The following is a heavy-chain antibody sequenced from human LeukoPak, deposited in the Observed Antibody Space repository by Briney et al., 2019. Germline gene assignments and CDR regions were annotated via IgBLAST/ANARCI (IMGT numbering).Heavy chain of an antibody. J-gene: IGHJ4*02. CDR2: IYYTGST. D-gene: IGHD3-9*01. CDR3: ARADTTIGANGIFDY. V-gene: IGHV4-61*08. CDR1: GGSVSSGGYY. Sequence: TSETLSLTCTVSGGSVSSGGYYWNWIRQPPGEGLEWIGYIYYTGSTNYNPSLKSRVTISVDTSKNQFSLKLSYVTAADTAVYYCARADTTIGANGIFDYWGQGTLVTVSS.